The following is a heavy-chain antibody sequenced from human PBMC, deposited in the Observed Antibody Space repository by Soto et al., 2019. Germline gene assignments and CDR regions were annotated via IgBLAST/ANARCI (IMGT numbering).Heavy chain of an antibody. Sequence: TSETLSLTCVVSGDSISRGGYSWAWIRQPPGKGLGWIGHIYQSGSTLYNPSLESRVTISVDKSKNQFSLELNSVTAADTAVYYCARVRIPTRKYYFDFFDYWGQGTLVTVSS. CDR2: IYQSGST. CDR1: GDSISRGGYS. J-gene: IGHJ4*02. V-gene: IGHV4-30-2*01. CDR3: ARVRIPTRKYYFDFFDY. D-gene: IGHD1-26*01.